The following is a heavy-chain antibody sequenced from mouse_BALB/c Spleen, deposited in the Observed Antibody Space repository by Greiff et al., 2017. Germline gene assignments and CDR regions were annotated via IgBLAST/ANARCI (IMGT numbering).Heavy chain of an antibody. J-gene: IGHJ4*01. CDR1: GFTFSSFG. D-gene: IGHD1-1*01. CDR2: ISSGSSTI. V-gene: IGHV5-17*02. CDR3: ARLTTVDAMDY. Sequence: EVQGVESGGGLVQPGGSRKLSCAASGFTFSSFGMHWVRQAPEKGLEWVAYISSGSSTIYYADTVKGRFTISRYNPKNTLFLQMTSLRSEDTAMYYCARLTTVDAMDYWGQGTSVTVSS.